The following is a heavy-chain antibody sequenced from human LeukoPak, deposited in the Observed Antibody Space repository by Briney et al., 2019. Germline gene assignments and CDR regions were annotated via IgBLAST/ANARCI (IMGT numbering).Heavy chain of an antibody. D-gene: IGHD6-13*01. CDR1: GGSISGYY. J-gene: IGHJ4*02. V-gene: IGHV4-59*01. CDR2: IFYSGST. CDR3: ARDIAAGSNSYYFDY. Sequence: SETLSLTCTVSGGSISGYYWSWIRQPPGKGLEWIGYIFYSGSTNYNPSLKSRVTISVDMSKNQFSLKLSSVTTADTAVYYCARDIAAGSNSYYFDYWGQGTLVTVSS.